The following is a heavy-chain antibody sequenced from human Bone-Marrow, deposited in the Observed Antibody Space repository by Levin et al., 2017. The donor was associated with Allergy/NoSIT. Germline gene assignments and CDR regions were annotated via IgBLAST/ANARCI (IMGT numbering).Heavy chain of an antibody. CDR3: TTVGYSYGNS. Sequence: AGGSLRLSCAASGFTFSNAWMSWVRQAPGKGLEWVGRIKSKTDGATTDYAAPVKGRFTISRDDSKTTLYLQMNSLKTEDTAVYYCTTVGYSYGNSWGQGTLVTVSS. CDR1: GFTFSNAW. J-gene: IGHJ4*02. D-gene: IGHD5-18*01. CDR2: IKSKTDGATT. V-gene: IGHV3-15*01.